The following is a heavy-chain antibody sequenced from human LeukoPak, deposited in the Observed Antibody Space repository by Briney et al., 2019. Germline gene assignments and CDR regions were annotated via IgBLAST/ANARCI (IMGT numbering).Heavy chain of an antibody. J-gene: IGHJ4*02. CDR3: ARDILTGSIEV. CDR2: IYSGGST. V-gene: IGHV3-53*01. CDR1: GFTVSSNY. Sequence: GSLRLSCAAPGFTVSSNYMSWVRQAPGKGLEWVSVIYSGGSTYYADSVKGRFTISRDNSKNTLYLQINSLRAEDTAVYYCARDILTGSIEVWGQGTLVTVSS. D-gene: IGHD3-9*01.